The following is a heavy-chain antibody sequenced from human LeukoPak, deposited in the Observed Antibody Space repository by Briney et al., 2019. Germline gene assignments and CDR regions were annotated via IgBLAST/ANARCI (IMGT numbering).Heavy chain of an antibody. CDR2: ISGSGGST. D-gene: IGHD1-14*01. Sequence: GGSLRLSCAASGFTFSNYALSWVRQAPGKGLEWVSDISGSGGSTYYADSVKGRFTISRDNSKNTMYLQMNSLRAEDTAVYYCARDRSYYYYYYMDVWGKGTTVTISS. V-gene: IGHV3-23*01. J-gene: IGHJ6*03. CDR3: ARDRSYYYYYYMDV. CDR1: GFTFSNYA.